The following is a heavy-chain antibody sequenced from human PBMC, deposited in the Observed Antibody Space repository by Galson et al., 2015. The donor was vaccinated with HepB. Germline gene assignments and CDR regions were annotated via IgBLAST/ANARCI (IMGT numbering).Heavy chain of an antibody. V-gene: IGHV3-7*01. Sequence: SLRLSCAASGFTFNTYLMAWVRQAPGKGLEWLADISQDGSEKFYVDSVQGRFSISRDNAKNSLYLQLNSLRVEDTAVYYCARDPGQSKGRGAWGAFDIWGQGTTVAVSS. D-gene: IGHD2-15*01. CDR2: ISQDGSEK. CDR3: ARDPGQSKGRGAWGAFDI. J-gene: IGHJ3*02. CDR1: GFTFNTYL.